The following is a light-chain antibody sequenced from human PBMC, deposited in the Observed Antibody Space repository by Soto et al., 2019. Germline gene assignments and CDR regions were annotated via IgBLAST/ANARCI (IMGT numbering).Light chain of an antibody. J-gene: IGKJ1*01. V-gene: IGKV1-5*03. CDR3: QQYNSYWT. CDR1: HIISSS. Sequence: DIQMTQSPSTLSASVGDRVTITCRASHIISSSLAGYQQKPGKAPNHLIYKASSLESEDLSGFSGSGSGTAFTLTISCVPSDHFATLYCQQYNSYWTVGQGTKVESK. CDR2: KAS.